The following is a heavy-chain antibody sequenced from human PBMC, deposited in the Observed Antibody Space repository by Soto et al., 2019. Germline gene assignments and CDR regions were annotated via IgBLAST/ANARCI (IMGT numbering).Heavy chain of an antibody. Sequence: QVQLQESGPGLVKPSGTLSLTCAVSGGSISSSHWWSWVRQPPGKGLEWIGEIYHSRSTNYNPSLKSRVTISVATPKNPFSLRLSSVTAADTAVYYCASSGGGEDYWGQGTLVTVSS. CDR1: GGSISSSHW. CDR3: ASSGGGEDY. CDR2: IYHSRST. V-gene: IGHV4-4*02. D-gene: IGHD3-16*01. J-gene: IGHJ4*02.